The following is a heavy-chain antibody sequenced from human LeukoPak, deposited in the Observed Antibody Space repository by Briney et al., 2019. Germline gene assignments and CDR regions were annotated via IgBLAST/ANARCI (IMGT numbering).Heavy chain of an antibody. CDR2: IKSKTDGGTT. J-gene: IGHJ4*02. CDR1: GFTFSNAW. CDR3: TTGQFFSFDY. V-gene: IGHV3-15*01. Sequence: GGSLRLSCTASGFTFSNAWMSWVRQAPGKGLEWVGRIKSKTDGGTTDYAAPVKGRFTISRGDSKNTLYLQMNSLKTEDTAVCYCTTGQFFSFDYWGQGTLVTVSS. D-gene: IGHD5-24*01.